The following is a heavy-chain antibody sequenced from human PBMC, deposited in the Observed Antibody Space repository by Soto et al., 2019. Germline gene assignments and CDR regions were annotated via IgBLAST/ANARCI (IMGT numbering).Heavy chain of an antibody. V-gene: IGHV1-69*02. CDR3: ARKSCSGGSCSMTGHDAFDI. J-gene: IGHJ3*02. D-gene: IGHD2-15*01. Sequence: SVKVSCKASGGTFSSYTISWVRQAPGQGLEWMGRIIPILGIANYAQKFQGRVTITADKSTSTAYMELSSLRSEDTAVYYCARKSCSGGSCSMTGHDAFDIWGQGTMDTVSS. CDR2: IIPILGIA. CDR1: GGTFSSYT.